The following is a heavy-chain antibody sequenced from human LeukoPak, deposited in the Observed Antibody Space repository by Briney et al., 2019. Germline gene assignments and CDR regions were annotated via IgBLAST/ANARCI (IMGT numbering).Heavy chain of an antibody. V-gene: IGHV3-53*01. J-gene: IGHJ3*02. D-gene: IGHD2-15*01. CDR2: IYSDGRT. CDR3: ARDDCSGGSCYSHDAFDI. Sequence: GGSLRLSCAASGFTVSSNYMSWVRQAPGKGLEWVSVIYSDGRTYYADSVKGRFTISRDNSKNTLYLQMNSLRAEDTAVYYCARDDCSGGSCYSHDAFDIWGQGTMVTVSS. CDR1: GFTVSSNY.